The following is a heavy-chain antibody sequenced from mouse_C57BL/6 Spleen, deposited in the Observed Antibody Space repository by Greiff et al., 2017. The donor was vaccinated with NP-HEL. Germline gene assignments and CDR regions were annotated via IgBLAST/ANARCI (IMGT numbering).Heavy chain of an antibody. Sequence: QVQLQQPGAELVRPGSSVKLSCKASAYTFTSYWMHWVKQRPIQGLEWIGNIDPSDSETHYNQKFKDKATLTVDKSSSTAYMQLSSLTSEDSAVYYCASYSNYEGYAMDYWGQGTSVTVSS. V-gene: IGHV1-52*01. CDR3: ASYSNYEGYAMDY. CDR1: AYTFTSYW. J-gene: IGHJ4*01. CDR2: IDPSDSET. D-gene: IGHD2-5*01.